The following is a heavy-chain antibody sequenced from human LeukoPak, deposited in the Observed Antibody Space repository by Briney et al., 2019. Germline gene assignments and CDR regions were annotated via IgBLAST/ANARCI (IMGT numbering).Heavy chain of an antibody. CDR2: ISSGSSYT. V-gene: IGHV3-11*06. Sequence: GGSLRLSCAASGFTFSDYYMCWIRQAPGKGLEWVSYISSGSSYTNYADSVKGRFTISRDNAKNSLYLQMNSLRAEDTAVYYCARSLLWFGENYFDYWGQGTLVTVSS. CDR1: GFTFSDYY. CDR3: ARSLLWFGENYFDY. D-gene: IGHD3-10*01. J-gene: IGHJ4*02.